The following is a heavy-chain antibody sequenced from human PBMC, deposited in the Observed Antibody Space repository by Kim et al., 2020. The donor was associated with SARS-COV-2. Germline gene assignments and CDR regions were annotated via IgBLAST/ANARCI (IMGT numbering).Heavy chain of an antibody. Sequence: SYADSVKGRFTISRDNAKNTLYLQMNSLRAEDTAVYYCARVSAAGTGIDYWGQGTLVTVSS. CDR3: ARVSAAGTGIDY. D-gene: IGHD6-13*01. V-gene: IGHV3-74*01. J-gene: IGHJ4*02.